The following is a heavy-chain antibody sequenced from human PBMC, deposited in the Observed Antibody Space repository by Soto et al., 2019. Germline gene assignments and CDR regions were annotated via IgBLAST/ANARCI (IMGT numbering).Heavy chain of an antibody. CDR3: ARGRGAAADYCDF. Sequence: QVQLVESGGGLVKPGGSLRLSCAVSGFTFSDYYMTWIRQAPGKGLEWVSYISSSTSHTNYADSVKGRFTTTSNNGNNSLSLQMTSLRAEDTTVYYCARGRGAAADYCDFWGQGTLGTVSS. J-gene: IGHJ4*02. CDR1: GFTFSDYY. V-gene: IGHV3-11*05. CDR2: ISSSTSHT. D-gene: IGHD6-25*01.